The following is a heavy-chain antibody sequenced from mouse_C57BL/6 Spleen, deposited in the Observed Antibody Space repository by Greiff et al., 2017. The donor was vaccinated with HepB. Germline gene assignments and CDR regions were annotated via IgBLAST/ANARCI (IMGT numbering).Heavy chain of an antibody. CDR2: IRSKSNNYAT. J-gene: IGHJ4*01. V-gene: IGHV10-1*01. Sequence: EVQRVESGGGLVQPKGSLKLSCAASGFSFNTYAMNWVRQAPGKGLEWVARIRSKSNNYATYYADSVKDRFTISRDDSESMLYLQMNNLKTEDTAMYYCVRQLDAMDYWGQGTSVTVSS. CDR3: VRQLDAMDY. CDR1: GFSFNTYA.